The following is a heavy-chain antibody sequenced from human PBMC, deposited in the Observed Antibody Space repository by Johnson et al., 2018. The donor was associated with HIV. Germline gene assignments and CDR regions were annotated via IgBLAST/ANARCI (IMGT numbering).Heavy chain of an antibody. CDR2: IGGSGTNT. Sequence: ELLVESGGALVQPGGSLRLSCAASGFPFRNYGMHWVRQAPGKGLEWVSSIGGSGTNTYYPDSMKGRFTISRDNSKNSLYLQLTSLRDDDTAVYYCAKTMAQGVYAFDVWGQGTLVSVSS. D-gene: IGHD3-10*01. V-gene: IGHV3-23*04. J-gene: IGHJ3*01. CDR3: AKTMAQGVYAFDV. CDR1: GFPFRNYG.